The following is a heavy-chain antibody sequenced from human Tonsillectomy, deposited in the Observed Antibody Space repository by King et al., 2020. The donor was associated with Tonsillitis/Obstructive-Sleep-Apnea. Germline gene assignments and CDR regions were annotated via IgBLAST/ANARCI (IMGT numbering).Heavy chain of an antibody. J-gene: IGHJ4*02. Sequence: TLKESGPALVKPTQTLTLTCTFSGFSLTTSGMCVSWIRQPPGKALEWLARIDLDDDTYYSTSLKNRLTISKDTSGNQVVLTMTNMDPVDTATYYCARIRLLTGHFHFDSWGQGTLVTVSS. CDR1: GFSLTTSGMC. CDR2: IDLDDDT. V-gene: IGHV2-70*11. CDR3: ARIRLLTGHFHFDS. D-gene: IGHD3-9*01.